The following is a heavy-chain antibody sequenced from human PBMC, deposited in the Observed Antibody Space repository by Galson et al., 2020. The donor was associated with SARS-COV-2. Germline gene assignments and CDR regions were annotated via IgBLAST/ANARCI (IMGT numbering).Heavy chain of an antibody. CDR2: IHDNGQT. V-gene: IGHV4-59*01. D-gene: IGHD2-2*01. CDR3: PGGGIVVRPAAAYLDS. Sequence: SETLSLTCSVPGGPISGYYWNWFRQPPGKELEWIAYIHDNGQTNHNPSPKSRVTTSVDTSRNQISLTLSSATAEDTAVFYCPGGGIVVRPAAAYLDSWGQGALVTVSS. CDR1: GGPISGYY. J-gene: IGHJ4*02.